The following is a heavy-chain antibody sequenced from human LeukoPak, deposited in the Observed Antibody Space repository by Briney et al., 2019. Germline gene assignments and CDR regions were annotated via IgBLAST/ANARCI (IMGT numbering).Heavy chain of an antibody. CDR3: ATSGPAKENYYMDV. V-gene: IGHV1-69*13. Sequence: AASVKVSCKASGGTFSSYAISWVRQAPGQGLEWVGVIIPIFGTANYAQKFQGRVTITADESTSTAYMELSSLRSEDTAVYYCATSGPAKENYYMDVWGKGTTVTVSS. CDR1: GGTFSSYA. J-gene: IGHJ6*03. D-gene: IGHD2-15*01. CDR2: IIPIFGTA.